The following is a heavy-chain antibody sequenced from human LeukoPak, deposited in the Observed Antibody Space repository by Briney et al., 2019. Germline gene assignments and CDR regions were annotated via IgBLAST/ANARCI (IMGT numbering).Heavy chain of an antibody. J-gene: IGHJ4*02. V-gene: IGHV3-23*01. Sequence: GGSLRLSCAASGFTFSIYAMSWVRQAPGKGLEWVSAISGSGGTAYYADSVKGRFTISRDNAKNSLYLQMNSLRAEDTAVYYCARPSYGDYLFDYWVQGTLVTVSS. CDR3: ARPSYGDYLFDY. D-gene: IGHD4-17*01. CDR1: GFTFSIYA. CDR2: ISGSGGTA.